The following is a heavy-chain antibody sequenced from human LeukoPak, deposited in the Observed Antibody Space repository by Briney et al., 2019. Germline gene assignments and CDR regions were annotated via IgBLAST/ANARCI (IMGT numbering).Heavy chain of an antibody. CDR3: AKDSRIAAGDD. J-gene: IGHJ4*02. V-gene: IGHV3-30*02. D-gene: IGHD6-13*01. CDR2: IRHNGSNT. CDR1: GFTFSSYG. Sequence: PGGSLRLSCAASGFTFSSYGMHWVRQAPGQGLEWVAFIRHNGSNTYYADSVKGRFTISRDNSKNTLYLQMNSLRAEDTAVYYCAKDSRIAAGDDWGQGTLVTVPS.